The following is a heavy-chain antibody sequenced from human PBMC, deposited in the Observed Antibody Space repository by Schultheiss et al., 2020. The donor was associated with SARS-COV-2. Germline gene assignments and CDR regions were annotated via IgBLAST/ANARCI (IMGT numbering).Heavy chain of an antibody. D-gene: IGHD5-24*01. V-gene: IGHV1-18*01. CDR2: ISAYNGNT. CDR1: GGTFSSYA. J-gene: IGHJ2*01. CDR3: ARVRDGYNYNYYDL. Sequence: ASVKVSCKASGGTFSSYAISWVRQAPGQGLEWMGWISAYNGNTNYAQKLQGRVTMTRDTSTSTVYMELSSLRAEDTAIYYCARVRDGYNYNYYDLWGRGTLVTVSS.